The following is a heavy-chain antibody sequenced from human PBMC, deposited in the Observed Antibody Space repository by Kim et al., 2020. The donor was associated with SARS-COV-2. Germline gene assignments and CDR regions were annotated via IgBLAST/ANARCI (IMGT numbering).Heavy chain of an antibody. CDR1: GFTFGDYA. CDR2: IRSKAYGGTT. CDR3: TRDLSTYSSGWYLGSYYYGMDV. V-gene: IGHV3-49*04. J-gene: IGHJ6*02. Sequence: GGSLRLSCTASGFTFGDYAMSWVRQAPGKGLEWVGFIRSKAYGGTTEYAASVKGRFTISRDDSKSIAYLQMNSLKTEDTAVYYCTRDLSTYSSGWYLGSYYYGMDVWGQGTTVTVSS. D-gene: IGHD6-19*01.